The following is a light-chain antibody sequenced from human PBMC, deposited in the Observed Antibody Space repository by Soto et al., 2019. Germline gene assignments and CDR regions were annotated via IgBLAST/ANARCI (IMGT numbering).Light chain of an antibody. CDR1: QSVSSSS. Sequence: EIVLTQSPGTLSLSPGERATLSCRASQSVSSSSFAWSQQQPGQARRLLIVGPSNRATGIPGRFSGSGAGTDITLTSSRLEPEDSAIYCCQQYSRPPVTFGPGTKVEIK. J-gene: IGKJ3*01. V-gene: IGKV3-20*01. CDR3: QQYSRPPVT. CDR2: GPS.